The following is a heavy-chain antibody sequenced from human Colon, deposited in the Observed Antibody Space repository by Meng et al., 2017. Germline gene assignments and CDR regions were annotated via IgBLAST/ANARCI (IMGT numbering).Heavy chain of an antibody. CDR1: GDSIRGPNG. V-gene: IGHV4-4*02. D-gene: IGHD3-16*01. CDR3: ARGGFGDMFEFYFDY. CDR2: IYQSGST. Sequence: VDVQGSAPVLVKPSGTLSLICGVSGDSIRGPNGWSWVRQPPGKGLEWLGEIYQSGSTSYSPSLKSRVTISVDKSKSEISLKLTSVTAADTAVYYCARGGFGDMFEFYFDYWGQGALVTVSS. J-gene: IGHJ4*02.